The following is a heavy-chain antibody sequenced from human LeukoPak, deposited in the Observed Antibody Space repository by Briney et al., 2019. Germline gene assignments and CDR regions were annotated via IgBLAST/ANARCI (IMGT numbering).Heavy chain of an antibody. V-gene: IGHV4-59*01. CDR3: ARGHPFDP. CDR2: IYYSGGT. J-gene: IGHJ5*02. CDR1: GGSISIYY. Sequence: PSETLSLTCTVSGGSISIYYWTWIRQPPGKGLEWIGYIYYSGGTNYNPSLKSRVTMSVDTSKNQFSLKLSSLTAADTAVYYCARGHPFDPWGQGTLVTVSS.